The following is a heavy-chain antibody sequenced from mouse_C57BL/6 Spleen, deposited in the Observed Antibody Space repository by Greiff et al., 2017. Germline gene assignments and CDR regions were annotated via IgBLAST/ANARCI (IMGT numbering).Heavy chain of an antibody. Sequence: EVKLVESGGGLVKPGGSLKLSCAASGFTFSSYAMSWVRQTPEKRLEWVATISDGGSYTYYPDNVKGRFTISRDNAKNNLYLQMSHLKSEDTAMYYCARGGLYSNYVGYFDYWGQGTTLTVSS. CDR2: ISDGGSYT. CDR1: GFTFSSYA. J-gene: IGHJ2*01. CDR3: ARGGLYSNYVGYFDY. V-gene: IGHV5-4*03. D-gene: IGHD2-5*01.